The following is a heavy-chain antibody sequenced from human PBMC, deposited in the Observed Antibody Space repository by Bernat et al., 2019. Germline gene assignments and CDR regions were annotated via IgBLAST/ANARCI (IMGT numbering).Heavy chain of an antibody. CDR3: ARILYYYGPYYYMDV. CDR1: GGTFSSYA. Sequence: QVQLVQSGAEVKKPGSSVKVSCKASGGTFSSYAISWVRQAPGQGLEWMGGIIPILCTANYAQKFQGRVTITADDSTSTAYMELSSLRSEDTAVYYCARILYYYGPYYYMDVWGKGTTVTVSS. J-gene: IGHJ6*03. CDR2: IIPILCTA. D-gene: IGHD3-10*01. V-gene: IGHV1-69*01.